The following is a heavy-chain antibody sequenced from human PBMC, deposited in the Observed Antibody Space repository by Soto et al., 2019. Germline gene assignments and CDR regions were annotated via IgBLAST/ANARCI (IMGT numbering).Heavy chain of an antibody. CDR1: GFTFSSYA. V-gene: IGHV3-30-3*01. J-gene: IGHJ4*02. Sequence: PGGSLRISCAASGFTFSSYAMHWVRQAPGKGLEWVAVISYDGSNKYYADSVKGRFTISRDNSKNTLYLQMNSLRAEDTAVYYCARDSNLDYGDYVGDFDYWGQGTLVTVSS. CDR3: ARDSNLDYGDYVGDFDY. CDR2: ISYDGSNK. D-gene: IGHD4-17*01.